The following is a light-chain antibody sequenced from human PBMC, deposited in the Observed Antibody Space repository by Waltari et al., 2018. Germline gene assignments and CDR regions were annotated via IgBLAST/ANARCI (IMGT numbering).Light chain of an antibody. CDR2: WAS. CDR3: QQYYSTPDT. J-gene: IGKJ2*01. V-gene: IGKV4-1*01. Sequence: DIVMTQSPDSLAVSLGERATINLKSSQSVLYSSNNKNYLAWYQQKPGQPPKLLIYWASTRESGVPDRFSGSGSGTDFTLTISSLQAEDVAVYYCQQYYSTPDTFGQGTKLEIK. CDR1: QSVLYSSNNKNY.